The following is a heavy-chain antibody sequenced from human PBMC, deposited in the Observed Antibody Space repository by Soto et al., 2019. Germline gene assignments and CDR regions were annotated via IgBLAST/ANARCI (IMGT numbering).Heavy chain of an antibody. J-gene: IGHJ4*02. CDR2: IYHIGSP. CDR1: GRPVTSGGYY. D-gene: IGHD1-1*01. V-gene: IGHV4-31*03. Sequence: QVQLQESGPGLVKPSQTLSLTCTVSGRPVTSGGYYWTWIRQPPGKGLGWIGYIYHIGSPSYNPSLEDRLTMSLYTSKNQFNQNLTSVTAADTAIYYCVRDCALDSTGHCFDFWGQGTLVTVSS. CDR3: VRDCALDSTGHCFDF.